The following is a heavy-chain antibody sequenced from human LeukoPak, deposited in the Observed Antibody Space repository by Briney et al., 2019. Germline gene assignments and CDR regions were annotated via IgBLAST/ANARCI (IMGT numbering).Heavy chain of an antibody. V-gene: IGHV3-73*01. J-gene: IGHJ4*02. CDR3: TGDLWSGSRGY. D-gene: IGHD3-3*01. CDR2: IKGKANSYAT. Sequence: GGSLKLSCAASGFTFSDSAIHWVRQPSGKGLEWVGRIKGKANSYATAYAASVKGRFTMSRDDSKNTAYLQMNSLKSEDTALYYCTGDLWSGSRGYWGQGTLVTVSS. CDR1: GFTFSDSA.